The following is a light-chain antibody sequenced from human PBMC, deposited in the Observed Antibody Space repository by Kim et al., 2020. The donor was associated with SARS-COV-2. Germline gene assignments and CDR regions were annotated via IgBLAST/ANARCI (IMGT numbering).Light chain of an antibody. CDR3: YSTDSTGYHRV. CDR2: EDT. Sequence: SPGQTARITCSGDALAKKYAYWYQQKSGQAPVLVIYEDTKRPSGIPERFSGSSSGTMATLTISGAQVEDEADYYCYSTDSTGYHRVFGGGTQLTVL. J-gene: IGLJ2*01. V-gene: IGLV3-10*01. CDR1: ALAKKY.